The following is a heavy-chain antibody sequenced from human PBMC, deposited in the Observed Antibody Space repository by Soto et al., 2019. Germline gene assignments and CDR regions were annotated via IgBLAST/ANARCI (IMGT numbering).Heavy chain of an antibody. D-gene: IGHD3-16*01. CDR2: IWYDGSNK. V-gene: IGHV3-33*01. CDR1: GFTFSSYG. CDR3: ARLQGDPYADYFDY. Sequence: GGSLRLSCAASGFTFSSYGMHWVRQAPGKGLEWVAVIWYDGSNKYYADSVKGRFTISRDNSKNTLYLQMNSLRAEDTAVYYCARLQGDPYADYFDYWGQGTRVTVSS. J-gene: IGHJ4*02.